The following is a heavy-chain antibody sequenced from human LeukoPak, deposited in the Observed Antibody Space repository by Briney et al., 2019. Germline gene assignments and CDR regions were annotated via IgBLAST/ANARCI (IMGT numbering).Heavy chain of an antibody. J-gene: IGHJ4*02. CDR1: GFTFSSYW. D-gene: IGHD5-12*01. CDR3: ARVRYSGYDGEYYFDY. CDR2: IKQDGSEK. V-gene: IGHV3-7*01. Sequence: GGSLRLSCAASGFTFSSYWMSWVRQAPGKGLEWVANIKQDGSEKYYVDSVKGRFTISRDNAKNSLYLQMNSLRAEDTAVYYCARVRYSGYDGEYYFDYWGQGTLVTVSS.